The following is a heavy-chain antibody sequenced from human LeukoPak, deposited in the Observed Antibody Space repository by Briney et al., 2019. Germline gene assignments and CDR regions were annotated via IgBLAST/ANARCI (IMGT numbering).Heavy chain of an antibody. CDR2: MNPNSGNT. D-gene: IGHD3-3*01. J-gene: IGHJ5*02. Sequence: ASVKVSCKASGYTFTSYDINWVRQATGQGLEWMGWMNPNSGNTGYAQKFQGGVTMTRNTSISTAYMELSSLRSEDTAVYYCATDRGYYDFWSGYSAVKYNWFDPWGQGTLVTVSS. V-gene: IGHV1-8*01. CDR3: ATDRGYYDFWSGYSAVKYNWFDP. CDR1: GYTFTSYD.